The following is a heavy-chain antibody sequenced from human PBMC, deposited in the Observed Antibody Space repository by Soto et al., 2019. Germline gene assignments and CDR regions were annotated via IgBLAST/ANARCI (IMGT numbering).Heavy chain of an antibody. CDR3: TRAAWFPYLSFY. CDR2: ISSSGSTA. V-gene: IGHV3-48*03. CDR1: GFTFRRFE. Sequence: GSLRLSCAASGFTFRRFELHWVRQAPGKGLEWISYISSSGSTAYYASSVEGRFTISRDNANNSVYLQMDSLRAEDTALYYCTRAAWFPYLSFYWGQGALVTVSS. D-gene: IGHD3-10*01. J-gene: IGHJ4*02.